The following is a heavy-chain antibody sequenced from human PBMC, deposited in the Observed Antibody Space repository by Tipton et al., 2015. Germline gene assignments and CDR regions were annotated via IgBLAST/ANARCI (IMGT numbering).Heavy chain of an antibody. Sequence: GSLRLSCAASGFTFASYSMNWVRQAPGRGLEWISYITSSSRTTDYADSVKGRFTISRDNAKNSLYLEMNSLRAEDTAVYYCATVSYYFDYWGQGTLVIVSS. CDR3: ATVSYYFDY. CDR2: ITSSSRTT. J-gene: IGHJ4*02. CDR1: GFTFASYS. V-gene: IGHV3-48*04.